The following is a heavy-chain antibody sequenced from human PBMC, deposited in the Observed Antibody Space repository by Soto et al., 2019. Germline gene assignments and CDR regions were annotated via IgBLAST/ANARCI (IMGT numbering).Heavy chain of an antibody. J-gene: IGHJ4*02. D-gene: IGHD2-15*01. CDR1: GFTFSSYG. CDR2: ISYDGSNK. V-gene: IGHV3-30*03. Sequence: PGGSLRLSCAASGFTFSSYGMHWVRQAPGKGLEWVAVISYDGSNKYYADSVKGRYTISRDNSKSTMYLQMNSLRADDTAVYYCAREEGVVARAFDYWGQGALVTVSS. CDR3: AREEGVVARAFDY.